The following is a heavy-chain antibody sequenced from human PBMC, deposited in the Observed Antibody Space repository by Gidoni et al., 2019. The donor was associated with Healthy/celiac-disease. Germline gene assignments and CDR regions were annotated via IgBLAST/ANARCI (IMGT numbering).Heavy chain of an antibody. CDR2: IWYDGSNE. V-gene: IGHV3-33*01. J-gene: IGHJ6*02. Sequence: QVQLVESGGGVVQPGRSLRHSGAASGSTFSSYGMHWVRQVPGQGLEWVAVIWYDGSNEYYADSVKGRFTISRDNSKNTLYLQMNSLRAEDTAVYYCARGGSSSWYRSYYYYGMDVWGQGTTVTVSS. CDR3: ARGGSSSWYRSYYYYGMDV. D-gene: IGHD6-13*01. CDR1: GSTFSSYG.